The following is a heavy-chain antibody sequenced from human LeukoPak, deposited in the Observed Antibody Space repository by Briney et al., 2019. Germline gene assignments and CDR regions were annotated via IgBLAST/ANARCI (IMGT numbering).Heavy chain of an antibody. D-gene: IGHD2-2*01. CDR2: INHSGST. CDR3: ARGVVVPAATSGAFDI. CDR1: GGSISSSSYY. Sequence: SETLSLTCTVSGGSISSSSYYWGWIRQPPGKGLEWIGEINHSGSTNYNPSLKSRVTISVDTSKNQFSLKLSSVTAADTAVYYCARGVVVPAATSGAFDIWGQGTMVTVSS. V-gene: IGHV4-39*07. J-gene: IGHJ3*02.